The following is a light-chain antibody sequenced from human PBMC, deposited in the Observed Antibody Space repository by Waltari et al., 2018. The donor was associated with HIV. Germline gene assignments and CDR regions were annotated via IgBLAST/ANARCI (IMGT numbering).Light chain of an antibody. CDR1: SSDVGSYNL. Sequence: QSALTQPASVSGSPGQSITISCTGTSSDVGSYNLVSWYQQYPGKAPKLMIYEVNKRPSGISNRFAGSKSGNTASLTISGLQAEDEADYYCCSYAGSRRVFGPGTKVTVL. V-gene: IGLV2-23*02. CDR3: CSYAGSRRV. J-gene: IGLJ1*01. CDR2: EVN.